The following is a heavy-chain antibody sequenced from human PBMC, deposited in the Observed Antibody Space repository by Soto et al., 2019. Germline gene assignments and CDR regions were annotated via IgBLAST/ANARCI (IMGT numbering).Heavy chain of an antibody. J-gene: IGHJ4*02. Sequence: ASVKVSCKASGGTFSSYAISWVRQAPGQGLEWMGGVIPIFGTANYAQKFQGRGTITADESTSTAYMELSSLRSEDTAVYYCATESDPSRGYSYGYPLGYWGQGTLVTVSS. CDR3: ATESDPSRGYSYGYPLGY. V-gene: IGHV1-69*13. CDR2: VIPIFGTA. D-gene: IGHD5-18*01. CDR1: GGTFSSYA.